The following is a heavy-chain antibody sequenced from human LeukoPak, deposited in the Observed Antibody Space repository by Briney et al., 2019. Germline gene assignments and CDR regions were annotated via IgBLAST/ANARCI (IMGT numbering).Heavy chain of an antibody. CDR3: AKNEQWRGGMDV. J-gene: IGHJ6*02. Sequence: PGGSLRLSCAASGFTFSSYAMHRVRQAPGKGREWVAVISYDGSNKYYADSVKGRFTISRDNSKNTLYLQMNSLRAEDTAVYYCAKNEQWRGGMDVWGQGTTVTVSS. CDR1: GFTFSSYA. CDR2: ISYDGSNK. D-gene: IGHD6-19*01. V-gene: IGHV3-30-3*02.